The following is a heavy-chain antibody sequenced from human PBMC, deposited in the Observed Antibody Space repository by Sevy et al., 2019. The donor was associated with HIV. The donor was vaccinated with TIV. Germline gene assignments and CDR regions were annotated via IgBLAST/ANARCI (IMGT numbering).Heavy chain of an antibody. J-gene: IGHJ5*02. CDR2: THSNGNT. Sequence: SETLSLTCTVSGGSISGYYWSWIRQSPGKGLEWIAYTHSNGNTNYNPSLKSRVTISIDTSKNQFSLKLSSVTAADTAVYHCTRDRYTLVRGIIMTWFDPWGQGTLVTVSS. V-gene: IGHV4-59*01. CDR3: TRDRYTLVRGIIMTWFDP. CDR1: GGSISGYY. D-gene: IGHD3-10*01.